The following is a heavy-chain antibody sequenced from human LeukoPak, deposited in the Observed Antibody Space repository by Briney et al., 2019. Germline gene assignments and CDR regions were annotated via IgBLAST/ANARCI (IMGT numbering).Heavy chain of an antibody. CDR3: AGARHGDYRWDY. CDR2: IHSADSNT. D-gene: IGHD4-17*01. J-gene: IGHJ4*02. CDR1: GSGFTNYW. Sequence: GASLQISCKASGSGFTNYWIGWVRQMPGKGLEWMGIIHSADSNTKYSPPFQGQVTISADKSISTAYLQWSGLKASDTAMYYCAGARHGDYRWDYWGQGTLVTVSS. V-gene: IGHV5-51*01.